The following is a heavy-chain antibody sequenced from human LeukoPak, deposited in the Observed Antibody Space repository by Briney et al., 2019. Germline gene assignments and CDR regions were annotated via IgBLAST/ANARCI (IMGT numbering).Heavy chain of an antibody. D-gene: IGHD3-10*01. CDR2: IYTSGST. V-gene: IGHV4-4*07. Sequence: SETLSLTCTVSGGSISSYYWSRIRQPAGKGLEWIGRIYTSGSTNYNPSLKSRVTMSVDTSKNQFSLKLSSVTAADTAVYYCARDSMVRGVITPYYFDYWGQGTLVTVSS. CDR3: ARDSMVRGVITPYYFDY. CDR1: GGSISSYY. J-gene: IGHJ4*02.